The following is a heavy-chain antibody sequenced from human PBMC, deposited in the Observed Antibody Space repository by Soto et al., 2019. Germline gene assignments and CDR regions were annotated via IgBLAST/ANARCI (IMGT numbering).Heavy chain of an antibody. CDR1: GFSLNTRAVG. CDR2: INWNDDE. D-gene: IGHD2-15*01. Sequence: QITLKESGPTLVKPTQTLTLTCTFSGFSLNTRAVGVGWIRQAPGKALEWLALINWNDDERYSPSLKDRLTITTDTSKNHVVLTMTNIGPVDTATDYCAHRHDLGGFDIWGQGTAVTVSS. V-gene: IGHV2-5*01. J-gene: IGHJ3*02. CDR3: AHRHDLGGFDI.